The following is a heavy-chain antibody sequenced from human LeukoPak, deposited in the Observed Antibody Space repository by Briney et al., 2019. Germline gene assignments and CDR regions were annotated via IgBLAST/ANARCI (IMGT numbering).Heavy chain of an antibody. V-gene: IGHV1-69*06. J-gene: IGHJ4*02. CDR2: IIPIFGTA. Sequence: SVKVSCKASGGTFSSYAISWVRQAPGQGLEGMGGIIPIFGTANYAQKFQGRVTITADKSTSTAYMELSSLRSEDTAVYYCARSGRGTYYYFDLWGQGTLVTVSS. CDR3: ARSGRGTYYYFDL. D-gene: IGHD1-26*01. CDR1: GGTFSSYA.